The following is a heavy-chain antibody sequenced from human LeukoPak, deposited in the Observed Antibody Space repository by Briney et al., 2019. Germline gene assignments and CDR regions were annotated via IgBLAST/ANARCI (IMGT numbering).Heavy chain of an antibody. D-gene: IGHD2-21*01. Sequence: PGGSLRLSCAASGFPFSSYGMHWVRQAPGKGLEWVARLVYDERNDYANSVKGRFTISRDNSKNTLYLQMDNLRVDDTAVYYCARDLSAAYDFWGQGNLVTVSS. J-gene: IGHJ4*02. CDR2: LVYDERN. CDR3: ARDLSAAYDF. CDR1: GFPFSSYG. V-gene: IGHV3-33*01.